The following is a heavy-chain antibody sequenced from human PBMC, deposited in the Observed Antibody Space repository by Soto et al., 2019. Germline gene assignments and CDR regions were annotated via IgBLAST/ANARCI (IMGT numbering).Heavy chain of an antibody. D-gene: IGHD2-15*01. CDR3: ATLDWAEGGHIVPSGGSDH. CDR2: INPNSGDT. Sequence: QVQLVQSGAEVKKPGASVKVSCKASGYTFTAYYMHWVRQTPGQGLAWMGQINPNSGDTKYAQQLQGRVTRTRDTSISTAYMEVSRLRSDDTAVYYCATLDWAEGGHIVPSGGSDHWGKGTLVTVSS. J-gene: IGHJ5*02. CDR1: GYTFTAYY. V-gene: IGHV1-2*06.